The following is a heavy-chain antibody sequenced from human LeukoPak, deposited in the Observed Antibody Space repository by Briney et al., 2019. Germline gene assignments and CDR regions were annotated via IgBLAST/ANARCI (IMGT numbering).Heavy chain of an antibody. CDR1: GGTFSSYA. CDR2: INPSGGST. Sequence: ASVKVSCKASGGTFSSYAISWVRQAPGQGLEWMGIINPSGGSTSYAQKFQGRVTMTRDTSTSTVYMELSSLRSEDTAVYYCAREGKGYYDSSGYRAWGQGTLVTVSS. J-gene: IGHJ5*02. V-gene: IGHV1-46*01. CDR3: AREGKGYYDSSGYRA. D-gene: IGHD3-22*01.